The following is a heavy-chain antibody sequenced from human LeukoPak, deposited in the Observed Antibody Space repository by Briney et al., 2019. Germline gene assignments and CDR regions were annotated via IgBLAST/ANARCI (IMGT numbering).Heavy chain of an antibody. J-gene: IGHJ6*02. CDR1: GYTFVGFH. CDR3: ARDLKQLVPYYYYYGMDV. CDR2: INPNSGGT. V-gene: IGHV1-2*02. D-gene: IGHD6-6*01. Sequence: ASVKVSCKASGYTFVGFHIHWVRQAPGQGLEWMGWINPNSGGTNYAQKFQGRVTMTRDTSISTAYMELSRLRSDDTAVYYCARDLKQLVPYYYYYGMDVWGQGTTVTVSS.